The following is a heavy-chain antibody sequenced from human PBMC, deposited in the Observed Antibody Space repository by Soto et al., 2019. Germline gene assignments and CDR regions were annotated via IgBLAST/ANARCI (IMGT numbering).Heavy chain of an antibody. J-gene: IGHJ5*02. CDR2: VSGGSGVT. V-gene: IGHV3-23*01. D-gene: IGHD1-1*01. Sequence: EMQLLESGGGLVQPGGSLRLSCVVSGFSFSTYGGTWVRQAPGKGLEWVCGVSGGSGVTHYTDSVKGRFTISGDDSKNTVYLQMHSLRGEDTAVYYCTIWNGYGDLWGQGTLVTVSS. CDR3: TIWNGYGDL. CDR1: GFSFSTYG.